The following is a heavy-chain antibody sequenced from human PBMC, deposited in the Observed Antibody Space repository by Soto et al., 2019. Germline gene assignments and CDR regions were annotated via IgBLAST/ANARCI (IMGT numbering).Heavy chain of an antibody. Sequence: EAELVESGGGLVQPGGSPTLSCAASGFIFSDYEVDWVRQAPGRGPEWISYISDGGTTIYYAASVKGRFTISRDDAKKSLYLHMNNLRVDDTAIYFCVKEYCTGGTCLDAFELCGQGTVVTVSS. J-gene: IGHJ3*01. CDR2: ISDGGTTI. CDR3: VKEYCTGGTCLDAFEL. V-gene: IGHV3-48*03. D-gene: IGHD2-8*02. CDR1: GFIFSDYE.